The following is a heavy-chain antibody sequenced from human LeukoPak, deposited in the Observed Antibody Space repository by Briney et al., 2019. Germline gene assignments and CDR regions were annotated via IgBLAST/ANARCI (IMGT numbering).Heavy chain of an antibody. CDR1: GGTFSSYA. D-gene: IGHD6-13*01. V-gene: IGHV1-69*06. Sequence: SVKVSCKASGGTFSSYAISWVRQAPGQGLEWMGGIIPIFGTANYAQKLQGRVTITADKSTSTAYMELSSLRSEDTAVYYCARGRPTTSIAAAGVNWFDPWGQGTLVTVSS. CDR3: ARGRPTTSIAAAGVNWFDP. CDR2: IIPIFGTA. J-gene: IGHJ5*02.